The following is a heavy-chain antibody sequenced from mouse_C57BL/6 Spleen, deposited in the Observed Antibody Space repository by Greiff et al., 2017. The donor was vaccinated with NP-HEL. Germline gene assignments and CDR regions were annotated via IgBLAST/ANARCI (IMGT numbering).Heavy chain of an antibody. CDR1: GFTFSSYA. CDR3: ARDLDYGGFAY. CDR2: ISDGGSYT. Sequence: EVKLVESGGGLVKPGGSLKLSCAASGFTFSSYAMSWVRQTPEKRLEWVATISDGGSYTYYPDNVKGRFTISRDNAKNNLYLQMSHLKSEDTAMYYCARDLDYGGFAYWGQGTLVTVSA. J-gene: IGHJ3*01. V-gene: IGHV5-4*01. D-gene: IGHD2-4*01.